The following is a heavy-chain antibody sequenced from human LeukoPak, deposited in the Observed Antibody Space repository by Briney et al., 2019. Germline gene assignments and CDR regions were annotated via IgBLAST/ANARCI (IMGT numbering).Heavy chain of an antibody. CDR3: AKYNWNSHDAFDI. V-gene: IGHV1-24*01. D-gene: IGHD1-1*01. J-gene: IGHJ3*02. CDR2: FDPEDGET. CDR1: GYTLTELS. Sequence: ASVKVSCKVSGYTLTELSMHWVRQAPGKGLEWMGGFDPEDGETIYAQKFQGRVTMTEDTSIDTAYMELSSLRSEDTAVYYCAKYNWNSHDAFDIWGQGTMVTVSS.